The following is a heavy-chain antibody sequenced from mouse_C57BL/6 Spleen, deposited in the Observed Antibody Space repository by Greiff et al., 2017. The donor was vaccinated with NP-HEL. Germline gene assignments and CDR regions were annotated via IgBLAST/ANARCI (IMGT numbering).Heavy chain of an antibody. V-gene: IGHV5-4*01. CDR3: AREDYYGSSYWYFDV. J-gene: IGHJ1*03. CDR2: LSDGGSYT. CDR1: GFNFSSYA. D-gene: IGHD1-1*01. Sequence: EVQVVESGGGLVKPGGSLKLSCAASGFNFSSYALSWVRQTPEKRLEWVATLSDGGSYTYYPDNVKGRFTISRDNAKDNLYLKMSNLKSEDTARYYCAREDYYGSSYWYFDVWGTGTTVTVSS.